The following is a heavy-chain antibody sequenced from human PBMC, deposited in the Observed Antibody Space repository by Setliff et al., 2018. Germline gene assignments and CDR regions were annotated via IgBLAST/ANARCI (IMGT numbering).Heavy chain of an antibody. J-gene: IGHJ4*02. CDR1: GGSFSGYY. V-gene: IGHV4-34*01. CDR3: ARDYDSSGYYVGY. Sequence: PSETLSLTCAVYGGSFSGYYWSWIRQPPGKGLEWIGEINHSGSTNYNPSLKSRVTISVDTSKNQFSLKLSSVTAADTAVYYCARDYDSSGYYVGYWGQGTLVTVSS. CDR2: INHSGST. D-gene: IGHD3-22*01.